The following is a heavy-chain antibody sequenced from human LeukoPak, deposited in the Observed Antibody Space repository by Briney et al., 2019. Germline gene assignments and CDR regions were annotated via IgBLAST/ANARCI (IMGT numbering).Heavy chain of an antibody. CDR2: IYYSGST. CDR3: ARLREPVQDS. V-gene: IGHV4-39*01. CDR1: GGSISSSSYY. Sequence: SETLSLTCTVSGGSISSSSYYWGWIRQPPGKGLEWIGNIYYSGSTYYNPSLESRLTISVDTSKNQFSLKLNSVTAADTAVYYCARLREPVQDSWGKGTLVTVSS. D-gene: IGHD1-14*01. J-gene: IGHJ4*02.